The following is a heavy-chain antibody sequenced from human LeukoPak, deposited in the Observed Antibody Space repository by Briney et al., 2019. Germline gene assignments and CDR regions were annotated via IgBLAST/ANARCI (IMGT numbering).Heavy chain of an antibody. CDR2: IYTSGST. CDR3: ARALRDSSSWSLFDY. CDR1: GGSISSYY. D-gene: IGHD6-13*01. Sequence: SETLSLTCTVSGGSISSYYWSWIRQPAGKGLEWIGRIYTSGSTNYNPSLKSRVTISVDTSKNQFSLKLSSVTAADTAVYYCARALRDSSSWSLFDYWGQGTLVTVSS. J-gene: IGHJ4*02. V-gene: IGHV4-4*07.